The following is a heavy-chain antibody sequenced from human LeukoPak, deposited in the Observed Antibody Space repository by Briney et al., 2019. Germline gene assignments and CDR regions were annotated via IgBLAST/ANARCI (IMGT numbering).Heavy chain of an antibody. J-gene: IGHJ6*02. CDR2: IIPIFGTA. Sequence: SVKVSCKASGGTFSSYAISWVRQAPGQGLEWMGGIIPIFGTANYAQKFQGRVTITADESTSTAYMELSSLRSEDTAVYYCASRTYYDILTGLFTTYYYYGMDVWGQGTTVTVSS. V-gene: IGHV1-69*13. CDR1: GGTFSSYA. D-gene: IGHD3-9*01. CDR3: ASRTYYDILTGLFTTYYYYGMDV.